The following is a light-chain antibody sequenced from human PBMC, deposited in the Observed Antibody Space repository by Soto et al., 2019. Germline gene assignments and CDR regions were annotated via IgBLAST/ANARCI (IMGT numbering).Light chain of an antibody. CDR2: DAS. CDR1: QSVSSY. J-gene: IGKJ4*01. Sequence: EIVLTQSPATLSFSPGERATLSCRASQSVSSYLAWYQQKPGQAPSLLIYDASNRATGSPARFSGSGSGTDFTLTISSLEPEDFAVYYCQQRSNWPPRTTFGGGTKVEIK. CDR3: QQRSNWPPRTT. V-gene: IGKV3-11*01.